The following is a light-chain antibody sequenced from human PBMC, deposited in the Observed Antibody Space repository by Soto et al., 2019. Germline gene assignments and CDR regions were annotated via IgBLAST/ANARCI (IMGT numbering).Light chain of an antibody. J-gene: IGLJ1*01. V-gene: IGLV1-44*01. CDR1: SSNIGSNT. CDR3: SSWDDNLDAVV. CDR2: TND. Sequence: QSVLTQPPSASGTPGQRVTISCSLSSSNIGSNTVNWYQQLPGTAPKLLIYTNDQRPSGVPDRFSGSRSGTSASLAISGLQFEDEADYHCSSWDDNLDAVVFGAGTKVTVL.